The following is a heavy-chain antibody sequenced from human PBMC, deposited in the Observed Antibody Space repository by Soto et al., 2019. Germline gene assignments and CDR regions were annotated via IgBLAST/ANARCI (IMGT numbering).Heavy chain of an antibody. Sequence: AASVKVSCKASGYTFTSYDINWVRQATGQGLEWMGWMNPNSGNTGYAQKFQGRVTMTRNTSISTAYMELSSLRSEDTAVYYCARGPVQSSWYGVHNWFDPWGQGTLVTVSS. J-gene: IGHJ5*02. D-gene: IGHD6-13*01. CDR3: ARGPVQSSWYGVHNWFDP. CDR2: MNPNSGNT. CDR1: GYTFTSYD. V-gene: IGHV1-8*01.